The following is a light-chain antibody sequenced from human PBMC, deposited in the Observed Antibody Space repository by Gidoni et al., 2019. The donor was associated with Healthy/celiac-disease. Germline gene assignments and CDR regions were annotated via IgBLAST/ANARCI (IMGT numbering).Light chain of an antibody. CDR1: QSVGSS. CDR2: DAS. Sequence: EIVLTHSPATLSLSPGERATLSCRASQSVGSSSAWYQQNPGQAPRLLIYDASNRATGIPARFSGSGSGTDFTLTISSLEPEDFAVYYCQQRSNWPPLTFGGGTKVEIK. CDR3: QQRSNWPPLT. V-gene: IGKV3-11*01. J-gene: IGKJ4*01.